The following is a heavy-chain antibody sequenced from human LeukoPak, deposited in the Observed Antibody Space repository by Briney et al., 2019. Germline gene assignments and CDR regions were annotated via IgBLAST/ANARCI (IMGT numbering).Heavy chain of an antibody. CDR2: IIPIFGTA. V-gene: IGHV1-69*05. CDR1: GGTFSSYA. CDR3: ARGRGGEYCGYSYGPCYYYYMDV. D-gene: IGHD5-18*01. Sequence: GASVTVSCKASGGTFSSYATSWVRQAPGQGLEWMGGIIPIFGTANYAQKFQGRVTITTDESTSTAYMELSSLRSEDTAVYYCARGRGGEYCGYSYGPCYYYYMDVWGKGTTVTVSS. J-gene: IGHJ6*03.